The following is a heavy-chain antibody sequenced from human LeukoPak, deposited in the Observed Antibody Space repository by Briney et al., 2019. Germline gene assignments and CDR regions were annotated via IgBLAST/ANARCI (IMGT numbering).Heavy chain of an antibody. V-gene: IGHV1-24*01. D-gene: IGHD3-22*01. CDR1: GYTLTELS. CDR3: ATATYYYDSSGPGYFDY. J-gene: IGHJ4*02. Sequence: GASVKVSFKVSGYTLTELSMHWVRQAPGKGLEWMGGFDPEDGETIYAQKFQGRITMTEDTSTDTAYMELSSLRSEDTAVYYCATATYYYDSSGPGYFDYWGQGTLVTVSS. CDR2: FDPEDGET.